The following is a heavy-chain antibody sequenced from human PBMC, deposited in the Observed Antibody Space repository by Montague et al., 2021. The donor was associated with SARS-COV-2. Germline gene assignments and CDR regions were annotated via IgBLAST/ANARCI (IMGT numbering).Heavy chain of an antibody. CDR2: IYSSGST. J-gene: IGHJ6*02. CDR1: GGSIRSGSYC. V-gene: IGHV4-61*02. Sequence: TLSLTCTVSGGSIRSGSYCWSWIRQPAGKGLEWIGRIYSSGSTNYNPSLKSRVTMSVDTSKNQFSLKVSSVTAADTDVYYCARDYGDYSYYYGLDVWGQGTTVTVSS. CDR3: ARDYGDYSYYYGLDV. D-gene: IGHD4-17*01.